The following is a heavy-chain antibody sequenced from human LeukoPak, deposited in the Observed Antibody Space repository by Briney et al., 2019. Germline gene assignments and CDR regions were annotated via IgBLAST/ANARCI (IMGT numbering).Heavy chain of an antibody. D-gene: IGHD2-2*01. CDR3: ARGGCSSTSCYSGSYYYYYYGMDV. CDR2: INPNSGGA. CDR1: GYTFTGYY. Sequence: GAPVTVSYKASGYTFTGYYMQWVRQAPGQGLEWIGWINPNSGGANYAQKFQGWVTMTRDTSISTAYMELGRLRSDDTAVYYCARGGCSSTSCYSGSYYYYYYGMDVWGKGTTVTVSS. V-gene: IGHV1-2*04. J-gene: IGHJ6*04.